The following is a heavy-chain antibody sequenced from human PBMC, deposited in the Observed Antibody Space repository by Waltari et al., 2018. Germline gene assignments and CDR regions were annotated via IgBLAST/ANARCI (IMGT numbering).Heavy chain of an antibody. V-gene: IGHV3-23*01. CDR3: AKGRDTSGWPLDY. J-gene: IGHJ4*02. CDR2: TSAGGVST. D-gene: IGHD6-19*01. Sequence: EVQLLESGGGLAQPGGSLRLSCAASGFTFSNYAMSWVRQAPGKGLEWVSVTSAGGVSTYNPDSVKGRFTISRDSSKSTLYLQMKSLRVEDTAVYYCAKGRDTSGWPLDYWGQGTLVTVSS. CDR1: GFTFSNYA.